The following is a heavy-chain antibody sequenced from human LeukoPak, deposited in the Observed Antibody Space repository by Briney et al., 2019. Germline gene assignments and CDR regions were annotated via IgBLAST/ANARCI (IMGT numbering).Heavy chain of an antibody. J-gene: IGHJ5*02. CDR2: IYYSGST. Sequence: PSETLSLTCTVSGGSISSSSYYWGWTRQPPGKGLEWIGSIYYSGSTYYNPSLKSRVTISVDTSKNQFSLKLSSVTAADTAVYYCARLMVDYYGSGRGLYNWFDPWGQGTLVTASS. V-gene: IGHV4-39*01. CDR3: ARLMVDYYGSGRGLYNWFDP. CDR1: GGSISSSSYY. D-gene: IGHD3-10*01.